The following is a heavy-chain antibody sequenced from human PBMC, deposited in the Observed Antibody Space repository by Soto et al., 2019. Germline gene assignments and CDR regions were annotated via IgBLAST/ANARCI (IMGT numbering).Heavy chain of an antibody. CDR3: AREMLKGYCSGGSCYSLDY. Sequence: GGSLRLSCAASGFTFSSYSMNWVRQAPGKGLEWVSSISSSSSYIYYADSVKGRFTISRDNAKNSLYLQMNSLRAEDTAVYYCAREMLKGYCSGGSCYSLDYWGQGTLVTVSS. V-gene: IGHV3-21*01. D-gene: IGHD2-15*01. CDR2: ISSSSSYI. CDR1: GFTFSSYS. J-gene: IGHJ4*02.